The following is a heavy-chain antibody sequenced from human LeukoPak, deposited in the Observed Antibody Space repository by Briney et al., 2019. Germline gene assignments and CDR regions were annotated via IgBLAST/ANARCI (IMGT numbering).Heavy chain of an antibody. Sequence: SETLSLTCTVSGGSISSYYWSWIRQPPGKGLEWIGYISYTGSTNYNPSLKSRVTISVDTSKNQFSLKLSSVTAADTAVYYCARGWIQLWSYWGQGTLVTVSS. J-gene: IGHJ4*02. D-gene: IGHD5-18*01. V-gene: IGHV4-59*01. CDR3: ARGWIQLWSY. CDR2: ISYTGST. CDR1: GGSISSYY.